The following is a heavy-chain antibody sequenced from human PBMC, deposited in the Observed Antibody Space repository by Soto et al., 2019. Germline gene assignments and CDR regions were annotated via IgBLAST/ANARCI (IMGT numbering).Heavy chain of an antibody. D-gene: IGHD2-8*01. CDR2: INSDGSST. J-gene: IGHJ3*02. CDR3: ARYCTNGVCYLGDAFDI. V-gene: IGHV3-74*01. Sequence: GGSLRLSCAASGFTFSSYWMHWVRQAPGKGLVWVSRINSDGSSTSYADSVKGRFTISRDNAKNTLYLQMNSLRAEDTAVYYCARYCTNGVCYLGDAFDIWGQGTMVTVSS. CDR1: GFTFSSYW.